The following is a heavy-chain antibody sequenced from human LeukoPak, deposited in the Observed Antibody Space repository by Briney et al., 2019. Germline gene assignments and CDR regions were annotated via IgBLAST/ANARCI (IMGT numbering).Heavy chain of an antibody. CDR1: GFTFSSYW. Sequence: GGSLRLSCAASGFTFSSYWMSWVRQAPGKGLEWLSAISGRGESTFYAPSVKGRFAISRDNSDNTLYLQMSSLRVDDTAVYFCAKERQTGDYFTSDYWGQGTLVTVSS. CDR3: AKERQTGDYFTSDY. D-gene: IGHD4-17*01. CDR2: ISGRGEST. V-gene: IGHV3-23*01. J-gene: IGHJ4*02.